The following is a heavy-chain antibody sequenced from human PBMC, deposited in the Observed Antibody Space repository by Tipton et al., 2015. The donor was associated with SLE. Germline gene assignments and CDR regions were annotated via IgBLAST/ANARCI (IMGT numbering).Heavy chain of an antibody. D-gene: IGHD1-1*01. J-gene: IGHJ4*02. Sequence: TLSLTCTVSGDSISSYYWSWIRQPPGKGLEWIGYIYGSGSTHYNPSLKSRVTISIDTSKNQFSLKLSSVTAADAAVYYCARGILEPGDYWGQGTLVTVSS. CDR3: ARGILEPGDY. CDR2: IYGSGST. V-gene: IGHV4-59*01. CDR1: GDSISSYY.